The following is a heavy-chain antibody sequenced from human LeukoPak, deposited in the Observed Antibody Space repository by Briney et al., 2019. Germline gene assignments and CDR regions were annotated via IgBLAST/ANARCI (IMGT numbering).Heavy chain of an antibody. CDR2: FDPEDGET. CDR3: ATRIAARPRGVFDY. Sequence: ASVKVSCKVSGYTLTELSMHWVRQAPGKGLEWTGGFDPEDGETTYAQKFQGRVTMTEDTSTDTAYMELSSLRSEDTAVYYCATRIAARPRGVFDYWGQGTLVTVSS. J-gene: IGHJ4*02. CDR1: GYTLTELS. V-gene: IGHV1-24*01. D-gene: IGHD6-6*01.